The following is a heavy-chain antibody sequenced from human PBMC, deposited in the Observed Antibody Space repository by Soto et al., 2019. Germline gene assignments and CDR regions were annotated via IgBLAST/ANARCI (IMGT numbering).Heavy chain of an antibody. CDR3: AKDSPLLWCGELKSDAFDI. D-gene: IGHD3-10*01. CDR1: GFTFSSYG. V-gene: IGHV3-30*18. CDR2: ISYDGSNK. Sequence: QVQLVESGGGVVQPGRSLRLSCAASGFTFSSYGMHWVRQAPGKGLEWVAVISYDGSNKYYGDSVKGRFTISRDNSKNTPYLQMNSLRAEDTAVYYCAKDSPLLWCGELKSDAFDIWGQGTMVTVSS. J-gene: IGHJ3*02.